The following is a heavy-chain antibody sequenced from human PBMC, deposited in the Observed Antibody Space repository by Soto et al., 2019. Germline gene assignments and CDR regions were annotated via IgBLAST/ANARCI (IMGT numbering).Heavy chain of an antibody. CDR2: MNPNSGNT. D-gene: IGHD2-15*01. V-gene: IGHV1-8*01. Sequence: ASVKVSCKASGYTFTSYDINWVRQATGQGLEWMGWMNPNSGNTGYAQKFQGRVTMTRNTSISTAYMELSSLRSEDTAVYYCARGSTPVCSGGSCYWGDAFDIWGQGTMVTV. J-gene: IGHJ3*02. CDR1: GYTFTSYD. CDR3: ARGSTPVCSGGSCYWGDAFDI.